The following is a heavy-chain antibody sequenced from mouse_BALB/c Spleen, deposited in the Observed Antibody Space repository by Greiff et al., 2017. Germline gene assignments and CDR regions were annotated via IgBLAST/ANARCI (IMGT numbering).Heavy chain of an antibody. CDR2: IRNKANGYTT. CDR1: GFTFTDYY. J-gene: IGHJ4*01. CDR3: ARDPLNGNYGAIGY. Sequence: EVMLVESGGGLVQPGGSLRLSCATSGFTFTDYYMSWVRQPPGKALEWLGFIRNKANGYTTEYSVSVKGRFTIYRDNSQSILYLQMNTLRAEDSAPYYCARDPLNGNYGAIGYWGQRTSVPVSS. V-gene: IGHV7-3*02. D-gene: IGHD2-1*01.